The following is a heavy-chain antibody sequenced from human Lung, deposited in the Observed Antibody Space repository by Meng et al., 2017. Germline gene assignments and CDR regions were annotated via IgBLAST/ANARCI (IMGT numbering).Heavy chain of an antibody. CDR3: ARGPTTLAHDFDY. J-gene: IGHJ4*02. CDR2: INHSGSN. V-gene: IGHV4-34*01. D-gene: IGHD4-11*01. Sequence: QVQLQQRGAGLLRPSEALSLTCVVSGGSCSDYYWSWIRTHPGKGLEWIGEINHSGSNNYNPSLESRATISVDTSQNNLSLTLSSVTAADSAVYYCARGPTTLAHDFDYWGQGTLVTVSS. CDR1: GGSCSDYY.